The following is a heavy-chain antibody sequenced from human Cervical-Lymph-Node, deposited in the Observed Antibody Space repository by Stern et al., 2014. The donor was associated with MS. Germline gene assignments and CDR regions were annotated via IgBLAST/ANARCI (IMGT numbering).Heavy chain of an antibody. J-gene: IGHJ4*02. V-gene: IGHV3-15*01. Sequence: TNAWLSWVRQAPGKGPEWVGRIKRKVDGGTTQYAAPVEGRFTMSRDDSKDTLYLQMNSLKVEDTDVYYCTTDDEMWRLFAHWGQGTPVTVSS. CDR2: IKRKVDGGTT. CDR3: TTDDEMWRLFAH. D-gene: IGHD6-25*01. CDR1: TNAW.